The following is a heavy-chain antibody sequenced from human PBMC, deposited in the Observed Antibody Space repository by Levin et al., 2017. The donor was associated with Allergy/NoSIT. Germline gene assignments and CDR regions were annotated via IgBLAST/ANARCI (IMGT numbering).Heavy chain of an antibody. V-gene: IGHV4-39*07. Sequence: SETLSLTCTVSGGSISSSSYYWGWIRQPPGKGLEWIGSIYYSGSTYYNPSLNSRFTISVDTSKNQFSLKLSSVTAADTDVYYCARGAQRTITICGVVITEDDAFDIWGQGTMVTVSS. CDR1: GGSISSSSYY. J-gene: IGHJ3*02. CDR3: ARGAQRTITICGVVITEDDAFDI. CDR2: IYYSGST. D-gene: IGHD3-3*01.